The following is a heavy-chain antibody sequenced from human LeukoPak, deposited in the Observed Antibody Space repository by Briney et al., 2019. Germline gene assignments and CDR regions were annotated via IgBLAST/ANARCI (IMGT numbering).Heavy chain of an antibody. Sequence: ASVKVSCKASGYTFTGYYMHWVRQAPGQGLEWMGWINPNSGGTNYAQKFQGRVTMTRDTSISTAYMELSRLRSDDTAVYYCATTVTQSLYYYYGMDVRGQGTTVTVSS. J-gene: IGHJ6*02. CDR3: ATTVTQSLYYYYGMDV. D-gene: IGHD4-17*01. CDR1: GYTFTGYY. V-gene: IGHV1-2*02. CDR2: INPNSGGT.